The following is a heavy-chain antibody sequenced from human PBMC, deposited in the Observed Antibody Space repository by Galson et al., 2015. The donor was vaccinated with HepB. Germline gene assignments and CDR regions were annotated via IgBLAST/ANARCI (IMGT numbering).Heavy chain of an antibody. V-gene: IGHV3-21*01. CDR2: ISSSSSYI. CDR3: ARGLGYYGSGRPIDY. Sequence: SLRLSCAASGFTFSSYSMNWVRQAPGKGLEWVSSISSSSSYIYYADSVKGRFTISRDNAKNSLYLQMNSLRAEDTAVYYCARGLGYYGSGRPIDYWGQGTLVTVSS. D-gene: IGHD3-10*01. CDR1: GFTFSSYS. J-gene: IGHJ4*02.